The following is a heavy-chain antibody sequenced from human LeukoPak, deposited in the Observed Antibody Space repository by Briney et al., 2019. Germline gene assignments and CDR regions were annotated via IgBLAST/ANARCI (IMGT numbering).Heavy chain of an antibody. V-gene: IGHV4-31*03. J-gene: IGHJ4*02. CDR3: ARGPPRRTDY. CDR2: IYYSGST. CDR1: GGSISSGGYY. Sequence: KSSETLSLTCTVSGGSISSGGYYWSWIRQHPGKGLEWIGCIYYSGSTYYNPSLKSRVTISVDTSKNQFSLKLSSVTAADTAVYYCARGPPRRTDYWGQGTLVTVSS.